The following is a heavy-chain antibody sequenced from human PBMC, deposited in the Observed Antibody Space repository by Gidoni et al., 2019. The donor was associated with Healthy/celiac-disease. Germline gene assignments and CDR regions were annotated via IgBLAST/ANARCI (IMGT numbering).Heavy chain of an antibody. CDR1: GCTFSSYE. D-gene: IGHD3-22*01. V-gene: IGHV3-48*03. CDR3: ARDRPTSYDSSGYYTRQNYYYYGMDV. CDR2: IRSSGSTI. Sequence: EVQLVESGGGLVQPGGSLRPSCAASGCTFSSYEMKWVRQAPGKGLEWVSYIRSSGSTIYYADSVKGRFTISRDNAKNSLYLQMNSLRAEDTAVYYCARDRPTSYDSSGYYTRQNYYYYGMDVWGQGTTVTVSS. J-gene: IGHJ6*02.